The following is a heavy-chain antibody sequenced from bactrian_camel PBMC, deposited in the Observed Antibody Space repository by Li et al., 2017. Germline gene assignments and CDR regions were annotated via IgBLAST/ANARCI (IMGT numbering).Heavy chain of an antibody. V-gene: IGHV3S63*01. Sequence: HVQLVESGGGSVQAGGSLRLSCAAPRYTACMGWFRQVPGKEREGVALIWTGDRSTYYLDSVKGRFTISLDVAKNTLYLQMNSLRPEDIAMYYCAADVCYSASWGFVYNYYGQGTQVTVS. J-gene: IGHJ4*01. CDR2: IWTGDRST. D-gene: IGHD5*01. CDR1: RYTAC. CDR3: AADVCYSASWGFVYNY.